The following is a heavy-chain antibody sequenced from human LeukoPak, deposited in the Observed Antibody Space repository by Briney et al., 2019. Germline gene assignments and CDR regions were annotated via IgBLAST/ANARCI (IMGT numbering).Heavy chain of an antibody. CDR3: AREMATIIGRAFDI. Sequence: GGSLRLSCAASGFTFSSYSMNWVRQAPGKGLEWVSSISSSSSYIYYADSVKGRFTISRDNAKNSLYLQMNSLRAEDTAVYYCAREMATIIGRAFDIWGQGTMVTVSS. CDR1: GFTFSSYS. D-gene: IGHD5-24*01. CDR2: ISSSSSYI. V-gene: IGHV3-21*01. J-gene: IGHJ3*02.